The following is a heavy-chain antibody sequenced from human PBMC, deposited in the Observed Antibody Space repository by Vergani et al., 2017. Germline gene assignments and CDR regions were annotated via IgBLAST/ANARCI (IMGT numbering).Heavy chain of an antibody. CDR2: ISGSGGST. J-gene: IGHJ4*02. Sequence: LVESGGGVVQPGRSLTLTCAASGFTFSSYAMSWVRQAPGKGLEWVSAISGSGGSTYYADSVKGRFTISRDNSKNTLYLQMNSLRAEDTAVYYCAKVVVAATVGYFDYWGQGTLVTVSS. V-gene: IGHV3-23*04. D-gene: IGHD2-15*01. CDR3: AKVVVAATVGYFDY. CDR1: GFTFSSYA.